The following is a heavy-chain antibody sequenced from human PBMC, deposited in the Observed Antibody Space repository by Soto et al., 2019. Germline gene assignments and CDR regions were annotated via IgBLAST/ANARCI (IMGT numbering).Heavy chain of an antibody. D-gene: IGHD2-21*01. CDR3: ARKYGVRLDY. J-gene: IGHJ4*02. Sequence: SETLSLTCAVSGDSISSSVWWTWVRQPPGKGLEWIGEVFHTGDTYFNPSLRSRVAMSVDKSTNEFSLKVTSVTAADTAIYDWARKYGVRLDYWVQGALVTVSS. CDR2: VFHTGDT. V-gene: IGHV4-4*02. CDR1: GDSISSSVW.